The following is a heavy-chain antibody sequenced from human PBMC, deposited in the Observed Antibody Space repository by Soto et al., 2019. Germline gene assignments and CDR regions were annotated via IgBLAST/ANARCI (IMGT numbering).Heavy chain of an antibody. CDR3: ARDRLARGIPVAGRIDY. CDR1: GFTFSSYG. Sequence: GGSLRLSCAASGFTFSSYGMHWVRQAPGKGLEWVAVIWYDGSNKYYADSVKGRFTISRDNAKNSLYLQLNSLRDEDTAVYYCARDRLARGIPVAGRIDYWGQGALVTVSS. D-gene: IGHD6-19*01. J-gene: IGHJ4*02. V-gene: IGHV3-33*01. CDR2: IWYDGSNK.